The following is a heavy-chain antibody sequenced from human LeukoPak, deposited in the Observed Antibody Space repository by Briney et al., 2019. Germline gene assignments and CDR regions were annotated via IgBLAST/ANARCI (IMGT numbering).Heavy chain of an antibody. CDR1: GGSISSGDYY. CDR2: IYYSGST. D-gene: IGHD3-3*01. CDR3: ARDRGGYDFWSGYPSYYYYGMDV. Sequence: SETLSLTCTVSGGSISSGDYYWSWIRQPPGKGLEWIGYIYYSGSTYYNPSLKSRVTIAVDTSKNQFSLKLSSVTAADTAVYYCARDRGGYDFWSGYPSYYYYGMDVWGQGTTVTVSS. V-gene: IGHV4-30-4*01. J-gene: IGHJ6*02.